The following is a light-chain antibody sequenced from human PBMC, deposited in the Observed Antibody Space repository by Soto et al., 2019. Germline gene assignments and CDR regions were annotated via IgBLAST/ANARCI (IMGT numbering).Light chain of an antibody. CDR1: SSDIGTYDF. J-gene: IGLJ2*01. V-gene: IGLV2-14*03. CDR3: SSYAGRRALV. Sequence: QSALTQPASVSGSPGQSITISCTGTSSDIGTYDFVSWYQQHPGKAPQLLIYDVSLRPSGVSDRFSGSKSGSAASLTISGLRSEDESDYYCSSYAGRRALVFGGGTKLTVL. CDR2: DVS.